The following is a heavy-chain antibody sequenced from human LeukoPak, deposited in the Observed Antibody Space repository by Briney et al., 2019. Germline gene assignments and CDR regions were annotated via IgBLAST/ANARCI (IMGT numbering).Heavy chain of an antibody. J-gene: IGHJ4*02. V-gene: IGHV5-51*01. CDR1: GYSFPAYW. Sequence: GESLKISCQGSGYSFPAYWIGWVRQMPGKGLEWMGVIYPGDSDTRYSPSFQGQVTISADESISTAYLQWSSLKASDTAMYYCARSSDYVFAYWGQGTLVTVSS. D-gene: IGHD4-17*01. CDR2: IYPGDSDT. CDR3: ARSSDYVFAY.